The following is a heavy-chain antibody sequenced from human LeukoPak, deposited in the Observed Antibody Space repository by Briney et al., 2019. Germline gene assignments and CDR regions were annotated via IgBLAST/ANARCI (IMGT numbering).Heavy chain of an antibody. CDR1: GFVFHEYT. CDR2: ITRDGYNT. D-gene: IGHD5/OR15-5a*01. CDR3: ATERLKYFDY. Sequence: GGSLRLSCAASGFVFHEYTMHWVRQVPGKSLEWVSLITRDGYNTFYADSVKGRFTISRDNSRNSLSLQMDSLRSEDTAFYYCATERLKYFDYWGQGTLVTVSS. V-gene: IGHV3-43*01. J-gene: IGHJ4*02.